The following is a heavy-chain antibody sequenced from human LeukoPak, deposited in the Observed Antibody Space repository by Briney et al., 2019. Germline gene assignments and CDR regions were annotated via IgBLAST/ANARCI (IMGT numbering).Heavy chain of an antibody. CDR1: GGTFSSYA. V-gene: IGHV1-69*13. CDR2: IIPFFGTA. CDR3: ASLLWFGELKSDAFDI. J-gene: IGHJ3*02. D-gene: IGHD3-10*01. Sequence: SVKVSCTASGGTFSSYAISWVRQAPGQGREWMGGIIPFFGTANYAQKFQGRVTITADESTSTAYMELSSLRSEDTAVYYCASLLWFGELKSDAFDIWGQGTMVTVSS.